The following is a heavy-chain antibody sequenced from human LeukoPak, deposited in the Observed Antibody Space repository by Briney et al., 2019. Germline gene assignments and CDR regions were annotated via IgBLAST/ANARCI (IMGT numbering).Heavy chain of an antibody. V-gene: IGHV3-11*04. Sequence: PGGSLRLSCTAPGFTFSQYYMSWIRQAPGKGLEWVSSISSSGSTINHADSVKGRFTISRDNAKNSLDLQMNSLRAEDTAVYYCAKDLGIAAAGTGNWGQGTLVTVSS. CDR2: ISSSGSTI. J-gene: IGHJ4*02. D-gene: IGHD6-13*01. CDR1: GFTFSQYY. CDR3: AKDLGIAAAGTGN.